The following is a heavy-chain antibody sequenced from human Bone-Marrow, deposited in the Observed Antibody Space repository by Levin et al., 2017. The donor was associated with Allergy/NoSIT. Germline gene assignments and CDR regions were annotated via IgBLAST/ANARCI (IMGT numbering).Heavy chain of an antibody. CDR1: GYSFTSYW. J-gene: IGHJ1*01. CDR2: IYPGDSDT. CDR3: ARRQDCGGDCYSGFQH. V-gene: IGHV5-51*01. D-gene: IGHD2-21*01. Sequence: GGSLRLSCKGSGYSFTSYWIGWVRQMPGKGLEWMGIIYPGDSDTRYSPSFQGQVTISADKSISTAYLQWSSLKASDTAMYYCARRQDCGGDCYSGFQHWGQGTLVTVSS.